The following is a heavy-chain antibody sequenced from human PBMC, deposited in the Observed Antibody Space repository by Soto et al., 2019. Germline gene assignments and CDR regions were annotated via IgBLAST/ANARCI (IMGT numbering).Heavy chain of an antibody. D-gene: IGHD3-22*01. CDR3: GREDSCGLSGEVLEV. Sequence: PSETLSLTCAVVGDSLRGQSWNWIRQSPGKGLEWIGELDQSGGTNYNPSLKSRAIISDDTSKNQFSLTLTSVTAADTAVYYCGREDSCGLSGEVLEVWAQGPTVTVS. J-gene: IGHJ6*02. V-gene: IGHV4-34*01. CDR2: LDQSGGT. CDR1: GDSLRGQS.